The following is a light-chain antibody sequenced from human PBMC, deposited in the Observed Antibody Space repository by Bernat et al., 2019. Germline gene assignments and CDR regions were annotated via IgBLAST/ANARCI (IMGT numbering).Light chain of an antibody. J-gene: IGKJ3*01. Sequence: IVLTQSPGTLSVSPGERATLSCRASQSVRSNYLAWYQHRRGQPPRRLIYGASIRAPGIPDRFSGSGSGTDFTLTISRLEPEDFAVYYCQQYTGPPFTFGRGTTIDMK. CDR3: QQYTGPPFT. CDR1: QSVRSNY. V-gene: IGKV3-20*01. CDR2: GAS.